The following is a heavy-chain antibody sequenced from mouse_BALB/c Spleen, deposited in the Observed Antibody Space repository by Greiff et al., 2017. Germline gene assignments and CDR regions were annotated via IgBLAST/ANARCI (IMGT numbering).Heavy chain of an antibody. Sequence: VQLQQSGAELVRPGASVTLSCKASGYTFTDYEMHWVKQTPVHGLEWIGAIDPETGGTAYNQKFKGKATLTADKSSSTAYMELRSLTSEDSAVYYCTRWGYSYAMDYWGQGTSVTVSS. CDR1: GYTFTDYE. J-gene: IGHJ4*01. CDR3: TRWGYSYAMDY. CDR2: IDPETGGT. V-gene: IGHV1-15*01. D-gene: IGHD3-1*01.